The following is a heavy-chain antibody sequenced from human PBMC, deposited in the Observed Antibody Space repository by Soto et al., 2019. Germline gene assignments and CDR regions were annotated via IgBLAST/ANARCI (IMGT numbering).Heavy chain of an antibody. J-gene: IGHJ4*02. Sequence: GGSLRLSCAASGFTFSTYAMSWVSQAPGKGLEWVSSISGSGDNTYYADSVKGRFTISRDNSKNTLYLQMNSLRAEDTAVYFCAKDRSKAVAGRDWFDYRGQGTLVTVSS. D-gene: IGHD6-19*01. CDR3: AKDRSKAVAGRDWFDY. CDR2: ISGSGDNT. CDR1: GFTFSTYA. V-gene: IGHV3-23*01.